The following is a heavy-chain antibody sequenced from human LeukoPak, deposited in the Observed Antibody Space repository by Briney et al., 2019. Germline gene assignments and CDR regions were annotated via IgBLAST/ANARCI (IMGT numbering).Heavy chain of an antibody. CDR2: ISGSSGII. CDR3: TRVGYIDEGIDY. V-gene: IGHV3-48*01. CDR1: GFTFNTYT. J-gene: IGHJ4*02. Sequence: GGSLRLSCAASGFTFNTYTMNWVRQAPGKGLEWVSYISGSSGIIDYAGSVRGRFTISRDNAKNSLYLQMNSLRAEDTAIYYCTRVGYIDEGIDYWGQGTLVTVSS. D-gene: IGHD5-24*01.